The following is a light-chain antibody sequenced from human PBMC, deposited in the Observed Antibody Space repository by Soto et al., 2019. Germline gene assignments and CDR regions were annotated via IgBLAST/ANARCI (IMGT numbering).Light chain of an antibody. V-gene: IGKV3-11*01. CDR3: QHRGYWPHT. CDR1: QSVSSY. J-gene: IGKJ4*01. Sequence: EIEMTQSPFTLSLSPGERATLSCRASQSVSSYLAWYQQRPGQTPGLLIYDASNRASGIPARFSCSGSGTDFTLTIGIIEPEDFAIYNCQHRGYWPHTFGGGTKVDIK. CDR2: DAS.